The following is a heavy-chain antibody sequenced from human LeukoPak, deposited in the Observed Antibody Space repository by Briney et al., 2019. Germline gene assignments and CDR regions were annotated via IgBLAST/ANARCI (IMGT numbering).Heavy chain of an antibody. J-gene: IGHJ3*02. V-gene: IGHV3-30-3*01. CDR1: GFTFRNYV. Sequence: PGGSLRLSCAASGFTFRNYVIHWVRQAPGKGLEWVAVTSSDLNVKLYADSVKGRFTISRDNSRSTLYLQMNSLRAEDTAVYYCARGPWGVDSAFDIWGQGTMVTVSS. D-gene: IGHD3-16*01. CDR3: ARGPWGVDSAFDI. CDR2: TSSDLNVK.